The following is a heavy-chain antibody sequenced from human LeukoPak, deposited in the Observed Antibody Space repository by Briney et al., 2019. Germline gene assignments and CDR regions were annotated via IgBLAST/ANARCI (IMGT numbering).Heavy chain of an antibody. J-gene: IGHJ1*01. CDR3: ARRDYYDSSGYYEYFQH. Sequence: GESLKISCKGSGYSFTSYWIGWVRQMPGKGLEWMEIIYPGDSDTRYSPSFQGQVTISADKSISTAYLQWSSLKASDTAMYYCARRDYYDSSGYYEYFQHWGQGTLVTVSS. CDR2: IYPGDSDT. CDR1: GYSFTSYW. V-gene: IGHV5-51*01. D-gene: IGHD3-22*01.